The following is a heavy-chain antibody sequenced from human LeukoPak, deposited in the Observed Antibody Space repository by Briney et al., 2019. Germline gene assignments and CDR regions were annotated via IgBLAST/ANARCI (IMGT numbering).Heavy chain of an antibody. CDR3: ARLSGSSPDYYYYYGMDV. CDR1: GYTFTGYH. V-gene: IGHV1-2*06. J-gene: IGHJ6*02. D-gene: IGHD6-13*01. Sequence: ASVTVSCKASGYTFTGYHMHWVRQAPGQGLEWMGRINPNSGDTNYAQNFQGRVTMTRDTSISTAYMELSRLRSEDTAVYYCARLSGSSPDYYYYYGMDVWGQGTTVTVSS. CDR2: INPNSGDT.